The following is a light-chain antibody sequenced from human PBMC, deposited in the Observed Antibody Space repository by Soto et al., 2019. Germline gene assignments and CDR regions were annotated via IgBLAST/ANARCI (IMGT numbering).Light chain of an antibody. CDR3: LQSNRYPWT. V-gene: IGKV1-5*01. J-gene: IGKJ1*01. CDR2: DAS. CDR1: QSISSW. Sequence: DIQMTQSPSTLSASVGDRVTNTCRASQSISSWLAWYQQKPGKAPKLLIYDASNLESGVPSRFSGSGSGTEFTLTISSLQPDDFATYYCLQSNRYPWTFGQGTKVDIK.